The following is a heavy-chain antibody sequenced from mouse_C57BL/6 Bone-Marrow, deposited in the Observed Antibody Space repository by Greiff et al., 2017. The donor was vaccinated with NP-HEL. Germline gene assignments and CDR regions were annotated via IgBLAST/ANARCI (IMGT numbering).Heavy chain of an antibody. CDR3: AGDGGGFSYYFDY. CDR1: GFTFSSYA. CDR2: ISDGGSYT. V-gene: IGHV5-4*01. J-gene: IGHJ2*01. Sequence: EVMLVESGGGLVKPGGSLKLSCAASGFTFSSYAMSWVRQTPEKRLEWVATISDGGSYTYYPDNVKGRFTISRDNAKNNLYLQRGHLKSEDTALYYCAGDGGGFSYYFDYWGQGTTLTVSS.